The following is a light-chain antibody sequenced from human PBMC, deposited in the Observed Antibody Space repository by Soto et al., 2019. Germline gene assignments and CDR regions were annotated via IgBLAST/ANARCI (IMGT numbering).Light chain of an antibody. CDR3: SSYTTSSTLV. Sequence: QSVLTQPASVSGSPGQSITISCTGTSSDVGGYKYVSWYQHHPGKAPKLIIYEVNNRPSGVSNRFSGSKSGNTASLTISGLQAEDEADYYCSSYTTSSTLVFGGGTKLTVL. V-gene: IGLV2-14*01. J-gene: IGLJ3*02. CDR2: EVN. CDR1: SSDVGGYKY.